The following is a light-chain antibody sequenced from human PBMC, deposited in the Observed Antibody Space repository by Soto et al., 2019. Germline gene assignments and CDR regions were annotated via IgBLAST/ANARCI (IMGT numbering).Light chain of an antibody. J-gene: IGKJ4*01. CDR1: QSVRNNY. V-gene: IGKV3-20*01. CDR2: DAS. CDR3: QQYGSSPRT. Sequence: EVVLTQSPGTLSLSPGERATLSCRASQSVRNNYLVWYQQTPGQAPRVLIYDASSRATGIPDRFIGSGTGTEFSLTISRLEPEDFAVYYCQQYGSSPRTFGGGTKVEIK.